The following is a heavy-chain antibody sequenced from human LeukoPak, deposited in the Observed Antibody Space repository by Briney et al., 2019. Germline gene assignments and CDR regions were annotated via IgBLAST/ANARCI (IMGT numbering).Heavy chain of an antibody. V-gene: IGHV4-59*06. D-gene: IGHD3-3*01. CDR2: IYYSGST. J-gene: IGHJ3*02. CDR1: GGSISSYY. CDR3: ARVAYYDFWSGYLPEPKADAFDI. Sequence: SETQSLTCTVSGGSISSYYWSWIRQHPGKGLEWIGYIYYSGSTYYNPSLKSRVTISVDTSKNQFSLKLSSVTAADTAVYYCARVAYYDFWSGYLPEPKADAFDIWGQGTMVTVSS.